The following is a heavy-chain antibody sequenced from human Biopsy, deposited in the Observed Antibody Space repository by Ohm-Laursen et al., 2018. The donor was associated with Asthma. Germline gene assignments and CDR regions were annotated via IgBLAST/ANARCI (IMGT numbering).Heavy chain of an antibody. D-gene: IGHD2-2*01. Sequence: SVKASCQSLGGTFNTYVIGWGRQAPGQGLEWMGGINSVFGTTTYPQKFQDRVTITADDSTSTVYMELSILRSEDTAVYYCARKAGSCISRTCYSLDFWGQGTLVTVSS. CDR1: GGTFNTYV. J-gene: IGHJ4*02. CDR2: INSVFGTT. CDR3: ARKAGSCISRTCYSLDF. V-gene: IGHV1-69*13.